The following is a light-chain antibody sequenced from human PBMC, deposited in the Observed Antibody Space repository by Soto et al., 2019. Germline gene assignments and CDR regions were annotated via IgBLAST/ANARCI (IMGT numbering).Light chain of an antibody. Sequence: QSVLTQPPSASGTPGQRVTISCSGRSSNIGSNTVNWYQHLPGTAPKLLIYNNNQRPSGVPDRFSGSKSGTSASLAISGLQSEDEADYFCAAWDDSLGGPVFGGGTKLTVL. CDR3: AAWDDSLGGPV. V-gene: IGLV1-44*01. J-gene: IGLJ3*02. CDR2: NNN. CDR1: SSNIGSNT.